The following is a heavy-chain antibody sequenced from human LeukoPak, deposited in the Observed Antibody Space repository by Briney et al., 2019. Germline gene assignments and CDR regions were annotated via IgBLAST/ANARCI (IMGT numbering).Heavy chain of an antibody. CDR3: TTVGYDYVWGSYRYNAFDY. Sequence: PGGSLRLSCAASGFTFSNAWMSWVRQAPGKGLEWVGRIKSKTDGGTTDYAAPVKGRFTISRDDSKNTLYLQMNSLKTEDTAVYYCTTVGYDYVWGSYRYNAFDYWGQGTLVTVPS. CDR2: IKSKTDGGTT. D-gene: IGHD3-16*02. V-gene: IGHV3-15*01. J-gene: IGHJ4*02. CDR1: GFTFSNAW.